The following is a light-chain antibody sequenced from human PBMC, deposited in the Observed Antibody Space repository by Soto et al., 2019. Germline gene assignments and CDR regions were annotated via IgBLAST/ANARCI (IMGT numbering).Light chain of an antibody. Sequence: EIVLTQSPGTLSLSPGERATLSCRASQSVSSSYLAWYQQKPGQAPRLLIYGASSRATGIPDRFSGSGSGTDFTLTISRLEPEDFALYYCQQYGSSPRGFGGGTKVEIK. CDR2: GAS. CDR3: QQYGSSPRG. CDR1: QSVSSSY. J-gene: IGKJ4*01. V-gene: IGKV3-20*01.